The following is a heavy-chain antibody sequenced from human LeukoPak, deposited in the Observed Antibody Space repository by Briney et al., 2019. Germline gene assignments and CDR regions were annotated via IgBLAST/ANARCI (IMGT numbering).Heavy chain of an antibody. Sequence: GGSLRLSCAASGFTFISYSMNWVRQAPGKGLEWVSSISSSSSSYIYYADSVKGRFTISRDNAKNSLYLQMNSLRAEDTAVYYCARGGVYSSGWYVDYWGQGTLVTVSS. V-gene: IGHV3-21*01. CDR1: GFTFISYS. D-gene: IGHD6-19*01. CDR2: ISSSSSSYI. J-gene: IGHJ4*02. CDR3: ARGGVYSSGWYVDY.